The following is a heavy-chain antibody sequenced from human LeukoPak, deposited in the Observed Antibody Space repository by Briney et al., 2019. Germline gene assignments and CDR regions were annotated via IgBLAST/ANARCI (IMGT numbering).Heavy chain of an antibody. Sequence: GASVKVSCKASGGTFSSYAISWVRQAPGQGLEWMGGIIPIFGTANYAQKFQGRVTITADESTSTAYMELSSLRSEDTAVYYCARVVSYVLGSYFDYWGQGSLVTVSS. J-gene: IGHJ4*02. D-gene: IGHD3-16*01. V-gene: IGHV1-69*13. CDR2: IIPIFGTA. CDR3: ARVVSYVLGSYFDY. CDR1: GGTFSSYA.